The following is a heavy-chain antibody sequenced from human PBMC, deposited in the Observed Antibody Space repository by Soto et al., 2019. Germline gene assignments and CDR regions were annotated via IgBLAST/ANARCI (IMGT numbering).Heavy chain of an antibody. CDR2: IIPIFGTA. CDR3: ARGVDYDFWSGYTYYFDY. Sequence: ASVKVSCKASGYTFTSYAMHWVRQAPGQGLEWMGGIIPIFGTANYAQKFQGRVTITADESTSTAYMELSSLRSEDTAVYYCARGVDYDFWSGYTYYFDYWGQGTLVTVSS. D-gene: IGHD3-3*01. CDR1: GYTFTSYA. V-gene: IGHV1-69*13. J-gene: IGHJ4*02.